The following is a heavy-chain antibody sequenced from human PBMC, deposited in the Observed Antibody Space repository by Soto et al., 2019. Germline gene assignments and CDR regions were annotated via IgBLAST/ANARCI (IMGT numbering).Heavy chain of an antibody. CDR2: ISWNSASI. CDR3: AKGPGIVASSSSPNS. CDR1: GFTFDDFA. V-gene: IGHV3-9*01. Sequence: EVQLVESGGGLVQPGRSLRLSCAASGFTFDDFAMHWVRQPPGKGLEWVSGISWNSASIVYADSVKGRFTISRDNANNTLYLRLDRMGIEDRAFYYCAKGPGIVASSSSPNSWGQRTLVSVSS. J-gene: IGHJ4*02. D-gene: IGHD6-13*01.